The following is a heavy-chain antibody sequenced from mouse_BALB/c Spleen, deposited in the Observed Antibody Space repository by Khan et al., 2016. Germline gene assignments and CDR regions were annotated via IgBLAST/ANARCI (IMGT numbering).Heavy chain of an antibody. J-gene: IGHJ4*01. V-gene: IGHV14-3*02. CDR3: APSYSF. CDR2: IDPANGNT. CDR1: GFNIKDTY. Sequence: MQLEESGAELVKPGASVKLSCTASGFNIKDTYMHWVKQRPEQGLEWIGRIDPANGNTKYDPKFQGKATITADTSSNTAYLQLSSLTSEDTAVYYCAPSYSFWGQGTSVTVSS. D-gene: IGHD2-10*01.